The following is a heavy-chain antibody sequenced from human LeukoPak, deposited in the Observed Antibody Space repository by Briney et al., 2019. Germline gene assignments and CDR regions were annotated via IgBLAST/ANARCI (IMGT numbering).Heavy chain of an antibody. D-gene: IGHD3-22*01. Sequence: SGGSLRLSCAASGFTLNNAWMNWVRQAPGKGLEWVSGISGSSSSSYYADSVKGRFTISRDYSNNTVYLQMNSLRAEDTAVYYCVKEGEVVITHRFDSWGQGTLVTVSS. V-gene: IGHV3-23*01. CDR1: GFTLNNAW. CDR2: ISGSSSSS. CDR3: VKEGEVVITHRFDS. J-gene: IGHJ4*02.